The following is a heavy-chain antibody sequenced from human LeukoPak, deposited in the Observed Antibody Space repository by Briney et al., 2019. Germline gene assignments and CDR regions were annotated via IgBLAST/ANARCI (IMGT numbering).Heavy chain of an antibody. Sequence: GGSLRLSCAASGFTFSTYAISWVRQAPGKGLEWVSCISSTSNYIFYADSVKGRFTISRDNAKNSLYLQMDSLRAEDTAVYYCARGGIITSYAFEIWGQGAMVTVSS. J-gene: IGHJ3*02. V-gene: IGHV3-21*01. CDR3: ARGGIITSYAFEI. CDR2: ISSTSNYI. D-gene: IGHD1-26*01. CDR1: GFTFSTYA.